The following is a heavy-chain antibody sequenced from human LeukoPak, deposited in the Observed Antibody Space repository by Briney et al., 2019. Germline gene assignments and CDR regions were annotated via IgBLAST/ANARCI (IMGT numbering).Heavy chain of an antibody. CDR3: ARLLKYSFWFDP. Sequence: GESLKISCQGSGYSFTSYWIGWVRQIPGKGLEWMGIIYPGDSDTRYSPSFQGQVTISAGKSISTAYLQWSSLKASDTAMYYCARLLKYSFWFDPWGQGTLVTVSS. CDR1: GYSFTSYW. J-gene: IGHJ5*02. CDR2: IYPGDSDT. V-gene: IGHV5-51*01. D-gene: IGHD2-21*01.